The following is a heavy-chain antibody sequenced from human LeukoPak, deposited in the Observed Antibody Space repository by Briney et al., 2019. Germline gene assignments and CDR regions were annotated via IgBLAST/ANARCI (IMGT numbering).Heavy chain of an antibody. CDR3: ARGDLVRGAPPDY. CDR1: GGTFSSYA. J-gene: IGHJ4*02. Sequence: SVKVSCKASGGTFSSYAISWVRQAPGQGLEWMGRIIPILGIANYAQKFQGRVTITADKSTSTAYMELSSLRSEDTAVYYCARGDLVRGAPPDYWGQGTLVTVSS. V-gene: IGHV1-69*04. D-gene: IGHD3-10*01. CDR2: IIPILGIA.